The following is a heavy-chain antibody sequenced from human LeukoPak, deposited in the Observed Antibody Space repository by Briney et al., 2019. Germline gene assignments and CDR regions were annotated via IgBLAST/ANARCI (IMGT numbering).Heavy chain of an antibody. CDR1: GGSFSGCY. CDR2: INHSGST. D-gene: IGHD5-12*01. V-gene: IGHV4-34*01. Sequence: PSETLSLTCAVYGGSFSGCYWSWIRQPPGKGLEWIGEINHSGSTNYNPSLKSRVTISVDTSKNQFSLTLSSVTAADTALYYCARLRSGYSGYDSFDYWGQGSLVTVSS. J-gene: IGHJ4*02. CDR3: ARLRSGYSGYDSFDY.